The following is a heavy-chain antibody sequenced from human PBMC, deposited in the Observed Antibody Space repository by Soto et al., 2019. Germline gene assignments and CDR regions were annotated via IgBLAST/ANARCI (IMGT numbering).Heavy chain of an antibody. CDR3: ARNAGSYFVDDAFDI. V-gene: IGHV6-1*01. Sequence: PSQTRSLTCAISGDSVSSNSAAWNWIRQSPSRGLGWLGRTYYRSKWYNDYAVSVKSRITINPDTSKNQFSLQLNSVTPEDTAVYYCARNAGSYFVDDAFDIWGQGTMVTVSS. CDR2: TYYRSKWYN. J-gene: IGHJ3*02. D-gene: IGHD1-26*01. CDR1: GDSVSSNSAA.